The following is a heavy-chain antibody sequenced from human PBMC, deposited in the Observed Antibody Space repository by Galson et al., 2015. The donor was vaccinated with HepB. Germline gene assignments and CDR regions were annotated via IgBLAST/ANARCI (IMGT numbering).Heavy chain of an antibody. J-gene: IGHJ4*02. Sequence: SVKVSCKASGYTFTSYGISWVRQAPGQGLEWMGWISAYNGNTNYAQKLQGRVTMTTDTSTSTAYMELRSLRSDDTAVYYCARVPHGSGSYYTYYFDYWGQGTLVTVSS. CDR1: GYTFTSYG. CDR3: ARVPHGSGSYYTYYFDY. CDR2: ISAYNGNT. D-gene: IGHD3-10*01. V-gene: IGHV1-18*04.